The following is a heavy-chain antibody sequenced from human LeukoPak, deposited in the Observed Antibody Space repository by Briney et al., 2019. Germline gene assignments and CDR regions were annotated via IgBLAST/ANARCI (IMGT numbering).Heavy chain of an antibody. CDR3: ARESLQCNGDTCYSSYYFDY. Sequence: TGGSLRLSCAASGFTFSTYSMNWARQAPGKGLEWVSHITSSSSTIYYADSVKGRFTISRDNAKNSLYLQMNSLRDEDTAVYYCARESLQCNGDTCYSSYYFDYWGQGTLVTVSS. CDR1: GFTFSTYS. CDR2: ITSSSSTI. D-gene: IGHD2-15*01. V-gene: IGHV3-48*02. J-gene: IGHJ4*02.